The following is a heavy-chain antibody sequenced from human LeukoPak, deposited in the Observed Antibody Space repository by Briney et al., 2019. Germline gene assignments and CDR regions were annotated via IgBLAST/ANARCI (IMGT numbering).Heavy chain of an antibody. CDR3: ARDWELGH. J-gene: IGHJ4*02. D-gene: IGHD1-26*01. CDR2: IYENGRT. CDR1: GGSMGNFL. Sequence: SETLSLTCTVWGGSMGNFLWRWLGQSPGEGLEWIGFIYENGRTSYNPSLKSRVTISVDMSKNQFSLRLTSMTAADTAVYYCARDWELGHWGRGILVTVTS. V-gene: IGHV4-59*01.